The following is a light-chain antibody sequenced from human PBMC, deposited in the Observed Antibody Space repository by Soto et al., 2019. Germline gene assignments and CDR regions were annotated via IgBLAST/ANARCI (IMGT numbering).Light chain of an antibody. V-gene: IGLV2-8*01. Sequence: QSVLTQPPSASGSPGQSVTISCTGSSSDVGGYNYVSWYQQYPGKAPKLMIYEVSKRPSGVPDRFSGSKSGNTASLTVSGLQAEDEADYYCSSYTSSSTFYVFGTGTKVTVL. CDR3: SSYTSSSTFYV. CDR1: SSDVGGYNY. J-gene: IGLJ1*01. CDR2: EVS.